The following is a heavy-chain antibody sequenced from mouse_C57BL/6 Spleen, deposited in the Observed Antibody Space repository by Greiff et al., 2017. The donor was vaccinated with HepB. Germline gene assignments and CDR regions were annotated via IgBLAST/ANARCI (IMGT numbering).Heavy chain of an antibody. CDR1: GYTFTSYW. V-gene: IGHV1-64*01. CDR3: ARDLNWDKDRFAY. J-gene: IGHJ3*01. CDR2: IHPNSGST. D-gene: IGHD4-1*01. Sequence: QVQLQQPGAELVKPGASVKLSCKASGYTFTSYWMHWVKQRPGQGLEWIGMIHPNSGSTNYNEKFKSKATLTVDKSSSTAYMQLSSLTSEDAAVYYSARDLNWDKDRFAYWGQGTLVTVSA.